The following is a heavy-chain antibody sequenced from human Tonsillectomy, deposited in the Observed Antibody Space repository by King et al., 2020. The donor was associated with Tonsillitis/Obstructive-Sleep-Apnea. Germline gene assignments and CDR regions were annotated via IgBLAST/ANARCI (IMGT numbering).Heavy chain of an antibody. D-gene: IGHD2-2*01. V-gene: IGHV5-10-1*01. Sequence: VQLVESGAEVKKPGESLRISCQASGYSFTSYWITWVRQMPGKGLDWMASSDPSDSDTNYSPSFQGHVTISADKSFSTAYPQWSSLRASDTAIYYCARLLAPFQYPLHPGTFDYWGQGTLVSVSS. CDR1: GYSFTSYW. J-gene: IGHJ4*02. CDR3: ARLLAPFQYPLHPGTFDY. CDR2: SDPSDSDT.